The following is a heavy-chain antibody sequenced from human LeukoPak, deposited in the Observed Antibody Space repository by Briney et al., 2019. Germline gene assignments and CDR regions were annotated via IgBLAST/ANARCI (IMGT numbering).Heavy chain of an antibody. D-gene: IGHD3-10*01. Sequence: QPGGSLRLSCAASGFTVSSNYMSWVRQAPGKGLEWVSVIYSGGSTYYADSVKGRFTISRDNSKNTLYLQMNSLRAEDTAVYYCARDGPDYYYGSGSYYPSAPLDVWGKGTTVTISS. CDR2: IYSGGST. CDR3: ARDGPDYYYGSGSYYPSAPLDV. J-gene: IGHJ6*04. CDR1: GFTVSSNY. V-gene: IGHV3-66*01.